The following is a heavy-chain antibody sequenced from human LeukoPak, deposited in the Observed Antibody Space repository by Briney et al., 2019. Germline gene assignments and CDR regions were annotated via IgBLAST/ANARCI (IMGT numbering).Heavy chain of an antibody. Sequence: GGSLRLSCAASGFIFSSYWMSWVRQAPGRGLEWVANIKQDGSEKYYVDSVKGRFTISRDNSKNTLYLQMNSLRAEDTAVYYCAKDAVIAAPNYYYYYYMDVWGKGTTVTVSS. CDR1: GFIFSSYW. J-gene: IGHJ6*03. V-gene: IGHV3-7*03. CDR2: IKQDGSEK. D-gene: IGHD6-6*01. CDR3: AKDAVIAAPNYYYYYYMDV.